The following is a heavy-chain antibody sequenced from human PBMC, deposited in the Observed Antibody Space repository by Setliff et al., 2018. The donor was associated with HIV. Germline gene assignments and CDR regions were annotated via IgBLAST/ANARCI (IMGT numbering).Heavy chain of an antibody. CDR1: GGSISSTNW. CDR3: ARGGGGSWLLYYGMDV. CDR2: IYHTGST. V-gene: IGHV4-4*02. J-gene: IGHJ6*02. D-gene: IGHD6-13*01. Sequence: SETLSLTCAVSGGSISSTNWWSWVRQPPGKGLEWIGEIYHTGSTNYNPSLKSRVTISVDKSKNQFSLKLSSVTAADTAVYYGARGGGGSWLLYYGMDVWGQGTTVTVSS.